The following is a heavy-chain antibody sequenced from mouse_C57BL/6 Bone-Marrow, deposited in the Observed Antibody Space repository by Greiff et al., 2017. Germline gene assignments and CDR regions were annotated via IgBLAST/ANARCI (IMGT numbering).Heavy chain of an antibody. J-gene: IGHJ4*01. Sequence: QVQLKESGPGLVAPSQSLSITCTVSGFSLTSYAISWVRQPPGKGLEWLGVIWTGGGKNYNSALKSRLSISKDNSKSQVFLKMNSLQTDDTARYYCAKTGTDAMDYWGQGTSVTVSA. CDR1: GFSLTSYA. V-gene: IGHV2-9-1*01. CDR3: AKTGTDAMDY. D-gene: IGHD3-3*01. CDR2: IWTGGGK.